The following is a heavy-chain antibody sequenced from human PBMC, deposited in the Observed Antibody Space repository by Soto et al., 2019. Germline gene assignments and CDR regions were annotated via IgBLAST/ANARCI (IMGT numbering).Heavy chain of an antibody. J-gene: IGHJ4*02. CDR3: ARTRWRQGDFDY. V-gene: IGHV2-70*01. CDR2: IDWDDDK. CDR1: GFSLSTSGMC. Sequence: SGPTLVNPTQTLTLTCTFSGFSLSTSGMCVSWIRQPPGKALEWLALIDWDDDKYYSTSLKTRLTISKDTSKNQVVLTMTNMDPVDTAPSYSARTRWRQGDFDYWGQGTLDTILS.